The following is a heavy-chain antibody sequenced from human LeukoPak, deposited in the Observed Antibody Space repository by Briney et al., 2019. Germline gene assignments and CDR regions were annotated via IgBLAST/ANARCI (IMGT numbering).Heavy chain of an antibody. CDR1: GGTFSSYA. J-gene: IGHJ4*02. D-gene: IGHD3-10*01. CDR3: ASYYGSGSFGY. V-gene: IGHV1-69*05. CDR2: IIPIFGTA. Sequence: SVKVSCKASGGTFSSYAISWVRQAPGQGLEWMGRIIPIFGTANYAQKFKGRVTITTDESTSTAYMELSSLRSEDTAVYYCASYYGSGSFGYWGQGTLVTVSS.